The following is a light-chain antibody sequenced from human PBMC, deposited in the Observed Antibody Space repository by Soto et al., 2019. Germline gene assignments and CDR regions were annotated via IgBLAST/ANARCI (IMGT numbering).Light chain of an antibody. V-gene: IGKV1-5*01. CDR1: QSISSW. J-gene: IGKJ2*01. Sequence: DIQMTQSPSTLSASVGDRVTITCRASQSISSWLAWYQQKPGKAPKLLIYDASSLERGVPSRFSGSGSGKEFTRTISSLQPDDFATYYCQQYNSYSVTFGQGTKLEIK. CDR3: QQYNSYSVT. CDR2: DAS.